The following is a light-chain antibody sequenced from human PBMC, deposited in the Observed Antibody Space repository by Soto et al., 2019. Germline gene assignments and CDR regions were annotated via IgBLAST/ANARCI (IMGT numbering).Light chain of an antibody. Sequence: DIQMTQSPSSLSASVGDRVTIICRASQNINSYLAWFQQKPGKAPKSLIYDANSLQSGVPSRFSGGASGTDFRLTISSLQPEDAATYYCQQYERYNPSFGGGTKLEI. CDR3: QQYERYNPS. CDR1: QNINSY. J-gene: IGKJ4*01. CDR2: DAN. V-gene: IGKV1-16*01.